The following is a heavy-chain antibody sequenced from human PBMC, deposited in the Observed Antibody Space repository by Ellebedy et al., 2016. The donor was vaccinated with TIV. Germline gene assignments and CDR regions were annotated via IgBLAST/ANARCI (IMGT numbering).Heavy chain of an antibody. J-gene: IGHJ3*02. Sequence: PGGSLRLSCSASGFTFSSFSMNWVRQAPGTWLEWVSYIPRDSDAMSYADSVKGRFTISRDNAKNSLYLQMNSLRDADTAVYYCVRDLHWAFDIWGQGTVVTVSS. D-gene: IGHD1-1*01. CDR2: IPRDSDAM. CDR3: VRDLHWAFDI. V-gene: IGHV3-48*02. CDR1: GFTFSSFS.